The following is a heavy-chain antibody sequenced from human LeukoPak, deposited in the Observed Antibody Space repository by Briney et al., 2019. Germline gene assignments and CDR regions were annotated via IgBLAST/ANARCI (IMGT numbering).Heavy chain of an antibody. Sequence: GGSLRLSCATSGFTFNNYNMNWVRQAPGRALEWVSSITSSGTYIFYADSVKGRFTISRDNAKNSLYLQMNSLGPEDTAVYYCARDYYDSRSKAYFDYWGQGTLVTVSS. D-gene: IGHD3-22*01. CDR3: ARDYYDSRSKAYFDY. CDR1: GFTFNNYN. CDR2: ITSSGTYI. V-gene: IGHV3-21*01. J-gene: IGHJ4*02.